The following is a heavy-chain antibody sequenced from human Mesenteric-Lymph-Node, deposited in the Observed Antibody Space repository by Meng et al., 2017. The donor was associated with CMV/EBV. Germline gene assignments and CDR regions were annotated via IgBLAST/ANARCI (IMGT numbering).Heavy chain of an antibody. D-gene: IGHD2-2*03. Sequence: GESLKISCAASGFTFSSYEMNWVRQAPGKGLEWVSYISSSGSTIYYADSVKGRFTISRDNAKNSLYLQMNSLRAEDTAVYYCARFGYCSSASCYSSGRYYGMDVWGQGTTVTVSS. J-gene: IGHJ6*02. V-gene: IGHV3-48*03. CDR2: ISSSGSTI. CDR1: GFTFSSYE. CDR3: ARFGYCSSASCYSSGRYYGMDV.